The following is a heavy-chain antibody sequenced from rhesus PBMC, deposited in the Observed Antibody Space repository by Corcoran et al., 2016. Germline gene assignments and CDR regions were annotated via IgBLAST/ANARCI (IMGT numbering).Heavy chain of an antibody. CDR2: IYGSGSST. Sequence: QLQLQESGPGLVKPSETLSLTCAVSGGSISSSSWSWIRQAPGKGLEWIGYIYGSGSSTNYNPSLKSRVTLSVDTSKNQLSLKLSSVTAADTAVYYCARKANWGYYFDYWGQGVLVTVSS. CDR1: GGSISSSS. CDR3: ARKANWGYYFDY. J-gene: IGHJ4*01. V-gene: IGHV4-169*01. D-gene: IGHD7-45*01.